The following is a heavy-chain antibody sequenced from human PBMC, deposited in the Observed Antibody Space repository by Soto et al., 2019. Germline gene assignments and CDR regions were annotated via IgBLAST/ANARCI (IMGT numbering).Heavy chain of an antibody. CDR1: GASITSGGHY. CDR3: SRRAFCGGLHLGLFDP. V-gene: IGHV4-31*03. CDR2: INDRATT. J-gene: IGHJ5*02. Sequence: SETLSLTCSVSGASITSGGHYWTWIRQHPGKGLEWVGHINDRATTHYNPSLRSRVTIFMDTSKSQFSLNLASVTAADTGVYFFSRRAFCGGLHLGLFDPRGQGHLVTVSS. D-gene: IGHD3-16*01.